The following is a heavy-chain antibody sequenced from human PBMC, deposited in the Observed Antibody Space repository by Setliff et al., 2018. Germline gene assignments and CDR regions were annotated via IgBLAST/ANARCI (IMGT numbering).Heavy chain of an antibody. CDR3: ARVRITPYCMDV. CDR2: VYTTGST. CDR1: GGSMGSYY. V-gene: IGHV4-4*07. Sequence: NPSETLSLTCTVSGGSMGSYYWTWIRQSAGKGLKWIGRVYTTGSTAFNPSLNSRVTMSLDKSKNQFSLKLYSVTAADTAVYFCARVRITPYCMDVWGKGTTVTVSS. D-gene: IGHD3-10*01. J-gene: IGHJ6*03.